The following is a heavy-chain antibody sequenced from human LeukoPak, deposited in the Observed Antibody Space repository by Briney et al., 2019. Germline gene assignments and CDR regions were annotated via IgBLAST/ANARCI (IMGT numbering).Heavy chain of an antibody. CDR1: GYTFTGYG. Sequence: GASVKVSCKASGYTFTGYGISWVRQAPGQGLEWMGWISAYNGNTNYAQKLQGRVTMTTDTSTSTAYMELRSLRSDDTAVYYCARDFTPGTTRDAFDIWGQGTMVTVSS. CDR3: ARDFTPGTTRDAFDI. J-gene: IGHJ3*02. V-gene: IGHV1-18*01. D-gene: IGHD1-14*01. CDR2: ISAYNGNT.